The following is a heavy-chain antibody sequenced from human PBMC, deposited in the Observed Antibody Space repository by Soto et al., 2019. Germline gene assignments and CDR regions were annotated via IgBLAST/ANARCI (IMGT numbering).Heavy chain of an antibody. D-gene: IGHD6-19*01. CDR3: ARARPPYSSGWDY. V-gene: IGHV3-11*01. CDR1: GFTFSDYY. Sequence: GGSLRLSCAASGFTFSDYYMSWIRQAPGTGLQWVSYISSGGSTIYYADSVKGRFTISRDKAKNLLYLQMNSLRAEETAVYYCARARPPYSSGWDYWGQGTLVTVSS. J-gene: IGHJ4*02. CDR2: ISSGGSTI.